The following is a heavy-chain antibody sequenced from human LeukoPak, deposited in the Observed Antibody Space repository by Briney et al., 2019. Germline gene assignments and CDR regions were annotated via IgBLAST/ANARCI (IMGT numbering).Heavy chain of an antibody. CDR2: IKQDGSEI. CDR1: GFFINSYW. Sequence: PGGSLRLSCATSGFFINSYWLTWVRQARGMGLEWVANIKQDGSEIYYVDAVKGRFIISRDNAKNSLYLEMNSLRVEDTAIYYCARGRDVDSWGQGTLVTVSS. J-gene: IGHJ4*02. V-gene: IGHV3-7*03. CDR3: ARGRDVDS.